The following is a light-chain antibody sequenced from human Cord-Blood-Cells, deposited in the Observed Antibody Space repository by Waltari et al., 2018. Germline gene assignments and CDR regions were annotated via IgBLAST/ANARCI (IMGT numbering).Light chain of an antibody. CDR1: QSISSW. Sequence: DIQMNQSPYNLSASVGDRVTITCRARQSISSWLAWYQQKPGKAPKLLIYNASNLQSGVPSRFSGSGSGTEFTLTISSLQPDDFATYYCQQYNSYPLTFGGGTKVEIK. J-gene: IGKJ4*01. CDR3: QQYNSYPLT. V-gene: IGKV1-5*03. CDR2: NAS.